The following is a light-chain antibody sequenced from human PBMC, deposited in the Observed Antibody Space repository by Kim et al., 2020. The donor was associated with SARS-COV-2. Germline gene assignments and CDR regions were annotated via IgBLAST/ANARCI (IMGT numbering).Light chain of an antibody. Sequence: SSELTQDPAVSVALVQTVRITCQGDSLRSYYASWYQQKPGQAPVLVIYDKNNRPSGIPDRFSGFTSGNTASLTITWAQADVEADYYCNSPDSSCNRVFSG. CDR2: DKN. CDR1: SLRSYY. J-gene: IGLJ2*01. CDR3: NSPDSSCNRV. V-gene: IGLV3-19*01.